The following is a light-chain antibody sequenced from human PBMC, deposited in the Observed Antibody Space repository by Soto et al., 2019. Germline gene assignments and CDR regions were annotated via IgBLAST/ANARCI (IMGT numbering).Light chain of an antibody. CDR2: DVS. Sequence: QSALTQPASVSGSPGQSITISCTGTRSDVGGYNYVSWYQQHPGKAPKFMIYDVSNRPSGVSNRFSGSKSGNTASLTISGLQAEDEGDYYCCSYTTSNTRQIVFGTGTKLTV. V-gene: IGLV2-14*01. CDR1: RSDVGGYNY. J-gene: IGLJ1*01. CDR3: CSYTTSNTRQIV.